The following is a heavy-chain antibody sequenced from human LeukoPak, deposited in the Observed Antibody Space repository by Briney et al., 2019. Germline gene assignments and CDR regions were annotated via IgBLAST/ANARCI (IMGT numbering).Heavy chain of an antibody. CDR3: ASEVDPYYYDSSGSYYYGMDV. Sequence: GRSLRLSCAASGFTFSSYAMHWVRQAPGKGLEWVAVISYDGSNKYYADSVKGRFTISRDNSKNTLYLQMNSLRAEDTAVYYCASEVDPYYYDSSGSYYYGMDVWGQGTTVTVSS. CDR1: GFTFSSYA. D-gene: IGHD3-22*01. V-gene: IGHV3-30*04. CDR2: ISYDGSNK. J-gene: IGHJ6*02.